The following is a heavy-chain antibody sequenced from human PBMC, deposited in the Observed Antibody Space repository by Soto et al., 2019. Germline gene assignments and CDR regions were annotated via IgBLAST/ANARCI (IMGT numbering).Heavy chain of an antibody. J-gene: IGHJ6*02. Sequence: QVQLQESGPGLVKPSQTLSLTCTVSGGSISSGGYYWSLIRQHPGTGLEWIGYIYYSGRTYYNPSLKSRVTISVDKSKNQFSLKLSYVTAADTAVYYCARDRYITDYSYYGMDVWGQGTTVTVSS. CDR3: ARDRYITDYSYYGMDV. CDR2: IYYSGRT. V-gene: IGHV4-31*03. CDR1: GGSISSGGYY. D-gene: IGHD3-3*01.